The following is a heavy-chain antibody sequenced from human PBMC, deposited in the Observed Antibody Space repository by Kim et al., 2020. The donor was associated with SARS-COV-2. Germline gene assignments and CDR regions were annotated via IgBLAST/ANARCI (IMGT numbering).Heavy chain of an antibody. D-gene: IGHD2-2*01. CDR3: ARGALYCSSTSCPLDY. J-gene: IGHJ4*02. Sequence: VKGRFTITRDNSKNTLYLQMNSLRAEDTAVYYCARGALYCSSTSCPLDYWGQGTLVTVSS. V-gene: IGHV3-53*01.